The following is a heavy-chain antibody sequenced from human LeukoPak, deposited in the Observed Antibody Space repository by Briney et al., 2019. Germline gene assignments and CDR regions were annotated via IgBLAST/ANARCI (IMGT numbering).Heavy chain of an antibody. J-gene: IGHJ3*02. D-gene: IGHD1-26*01. Sequence: SETLSLTCTVSGGSISSYYWSWIRQPPGKGLEWIGYIYYSGSTNYNPSLKSRVTISVDTSKNQFSLKLSSVTAADTAVYYCARDPPGELLRPVSAFDIWGQGTMVTVSS. V-gene: IGHV4-59*01. CDR1: GGSISSYY. CDR3: ARDPPGELLRPVSAFDI. CDR2: IYYSGST.